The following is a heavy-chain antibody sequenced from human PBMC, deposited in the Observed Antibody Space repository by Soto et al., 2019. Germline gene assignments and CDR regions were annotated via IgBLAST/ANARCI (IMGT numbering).Heavy chain of an antibody. CDR2: ISSSSSYI. D-gene: IGHD2-2*01. J-gene: IGHJ3*02. CDR1: GFTFSSYS. Sequence: GGSLRLSCAASGFTFSSYSMNWVRQAPGKGLEWVSSISSSSSYIYYADSVKGRFTISRDNAKNSLYLQMNSLRAEDTAVYYCARYCSSTSCPQSSDAFDIWGQGTMVTVSS. V-gene: IGHV3-21*01. CDR3: ARYCSSTSCPQSSDAFDI.